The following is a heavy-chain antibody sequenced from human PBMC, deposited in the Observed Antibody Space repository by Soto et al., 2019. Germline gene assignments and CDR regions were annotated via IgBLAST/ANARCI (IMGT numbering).Heavy chain of an antibody. D-gene: IGHD2-15*01. CDR1: GFTFSSYS. J-gene: IGHJ4*02. Sequence: GGSLRLSCAASGFTFSSYSMNWVRQAPGKGLEWVSSISSSSSYIYYADSVKGRFTISRDNAKNSLYLQMNSLRAEDTAVYYCAPAPYCSGGSCYPDYWGQGTLVTVSS. V-gene: IGHV3-21*01. CDR2: ISSSSSYI. CDR3: APAPYCSGGSCYPDY.